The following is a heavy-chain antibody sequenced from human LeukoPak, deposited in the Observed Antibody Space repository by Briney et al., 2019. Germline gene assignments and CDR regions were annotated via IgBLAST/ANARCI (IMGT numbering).Heavy chain of an antibody. CDR2: IYYSGST. D-gene: IGHD2-2*01. J-gene: IGHJ3*02. CDR3: ARRPVVPAASSRYDI. V-gene: IGHV4-59*08. Sequence: PSETLSLTCTVSGGSISSYYWSWIRQPPGKGLEWIGYIYYSGSTNYNPSLKSRVTISVDTSKNQFSLKLSSVTAADTAVYYCARRPVVPAASSRYDIWGQGTMVTVSS. CDR1: GGSISSYY.